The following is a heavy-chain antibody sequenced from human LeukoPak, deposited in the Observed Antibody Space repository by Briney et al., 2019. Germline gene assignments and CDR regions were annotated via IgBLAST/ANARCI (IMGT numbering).Heavy chain of an antibody. CDR1: GFTFSSYA. J-gene: IGHJ4*02. V-gene: IGHV3-23*01. CDR3: AKDSTVLLWFGDPYYFDY. D-gene: IGHD3-10*01. Sequence: GGSLRLSCAASGFTFSSYAMSWVRQAPGKGLEWVSAISGSGGSTYYADSVKGRFTISRENSKNTVYLQMNSLRAEDTAVYYCAKDSTVLLWFGDPYYFDYWGQGTLVTVSS. CDR2: ISGSGGST.